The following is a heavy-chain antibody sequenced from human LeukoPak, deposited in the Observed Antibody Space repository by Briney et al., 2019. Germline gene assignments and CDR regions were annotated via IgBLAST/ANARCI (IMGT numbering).Heavy chain of an antibody. V-gene: IGHV4-61*09. CDR2: IYTSGST. CDR1: GGSISSGSYY. CDR3: ARGVTYYDFWSATMGMFDY. Sequence: SETLSLTCTVSGGSISSGSYYWSWIRQPAGKGLEWIGHIYTSGSTNYNPSLKSRVTISVDTSKNQFSLKLSSVTAADTAVYYCARGVTYYDFWSATMGMFDYWGQGTLVTVSS. J-gene: IGHJ4*02. D-gene: IGHD3-3*01.